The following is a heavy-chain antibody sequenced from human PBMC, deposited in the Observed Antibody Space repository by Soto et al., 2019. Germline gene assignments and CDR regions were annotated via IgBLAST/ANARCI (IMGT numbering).Heavy chain of an antibody. D-gene: IGHD6-6*01. CDR3: ARDRYSSSPAYFDY. J-gene: IGHJ4*02. V-gene: IGHV3-48*01. Sequence: EVQLVESGGGLVQPGGSLRLSCAASGFTFSSYSMNWVRQAQGKGLEWVSYISSSSSTIYYADSVKGRFTISRDNAKNSLYLQMNSLRAEDTAVYYCARDRYSSSPAYFDYWGQGTLVTVSS. CDR1: GFTFSSYS. CDR2: ISSSSSTI.